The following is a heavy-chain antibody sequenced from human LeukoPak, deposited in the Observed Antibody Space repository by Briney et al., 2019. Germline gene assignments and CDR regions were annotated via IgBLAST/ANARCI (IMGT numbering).Heavy chain of an antibody. CDR2: INHSGST. J-gene: IGHJ4*02. Sequence: SSETLSLTCAVYGGSFSGYYWSWIRQPPGKGLEWIGEINHSGSTNYNPSLESRVTISVDTSKNQFSLKLSSVTAADTAVYYCARALPGIAARRGANDYWGQGTLVTVSS. V-gene: IGHV4-34*01. CDR3: ARALPGIAARRGANDY. CDR1: GGSFSGYY. D-gene: IGHD6-6*01.